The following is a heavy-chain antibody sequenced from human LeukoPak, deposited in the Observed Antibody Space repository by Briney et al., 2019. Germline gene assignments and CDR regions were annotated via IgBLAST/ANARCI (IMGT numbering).Heavy chain of an antibody. V-gene: IGHV3-30*04. CDR1: GFTFCSYA. CDR3: ARPQGYSSSPHTPPFDY. Sequence: GGSLRLSCAASGFTFCSYAMHWVRQAPGKGLEWVAVISYDGSNKYYADSVKGRFTISRDNSKNTLYLQMNSLRAEDTAVYYCARPQGYSSSPHTPPFDYWGQGTLVTVSS. D-gene: IGHD6-6*01. CDR2: ISYDGSNK. J-gene: IGHJ4*02.